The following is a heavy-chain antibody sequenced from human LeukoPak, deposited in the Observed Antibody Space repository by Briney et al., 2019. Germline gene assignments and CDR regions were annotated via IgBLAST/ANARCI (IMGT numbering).Heavy chain of an antibody. Sequence: PGGSLRLSCAASGFTFSSYEMNWVRQAPGKGLEWVSYISSSGSTIYYADSVKGRFTISRDNAKNSLYLQMNSLRAEDTAVYYCAKGSQWLITFFDYWGQGTLVTVSS. CDR2: ISSSGSTI. V-gene: IGHV3-48*03. J-gene: IGHJ4*02. CDR1: GFTFSSYE. D-gene: IGHD6-19*01. CDR3: AKGSQWLITFFDY.